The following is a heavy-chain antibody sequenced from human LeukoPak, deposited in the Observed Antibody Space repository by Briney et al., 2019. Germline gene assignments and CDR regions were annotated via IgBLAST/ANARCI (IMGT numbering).Heavy chain of an antibody. Sequence: GGSLRLSCAASGFTFSTYWMHWVRQAPGKGLVWVSRISTDGSYTSCADSVKGRFTISRDNAKNTVYLQMNTLRAEDTAVYYCARDADAFDIWGQGTMVTVSS. CDR3: ARDADAFDI. CDR1: GFTFSTYW. V-gene: IGHV3-74*01. J-gene: IGHJ3*02. CDR2: ISTDGSYT.